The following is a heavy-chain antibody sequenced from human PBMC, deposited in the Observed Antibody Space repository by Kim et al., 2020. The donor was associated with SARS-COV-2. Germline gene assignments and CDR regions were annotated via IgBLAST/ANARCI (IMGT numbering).Heavy chain of an antibody. V-gene: IGHV3-23*01. Sequence: AYSVKGRFTISRDNSKNTLYLQMNSLRAEDTAVYYCAKPPPYGGANCFDPWGQGTLVTVSS. D-gene: IGHD2-21*01. J-gene: IGHJ5*02. CDR3: AKPPPYGGANCFDP.